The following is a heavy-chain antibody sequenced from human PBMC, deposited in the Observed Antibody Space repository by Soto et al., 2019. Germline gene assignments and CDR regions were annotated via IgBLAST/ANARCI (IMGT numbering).Heavy chain of an antibody. Sequence: QVQLVQSGAEVKKPGSSVKVSCKASGGTFSSYSISWVRQAPGQGLEWMGRIIPILGIANYAQKFQGRVTITADKSTSTAYMELSSLRAEDTAVYHCARGGVAGFDYWGQGTLVNVSS. CDR1: GGTFSSYS. D-gene: IGHD6-19*01. V-gene: IGHV1-69*02. J-gene: IGHJ4*02. CDR3: ARGGVAGFDY. CDR2: IIPILGIA.